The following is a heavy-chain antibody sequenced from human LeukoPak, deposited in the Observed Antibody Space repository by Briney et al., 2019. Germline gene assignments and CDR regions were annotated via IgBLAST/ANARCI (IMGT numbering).Heavy chain of an antibody. CDR1: GGSISSYY. CDR3: ARDVPETYSDRWFDP. D-gene: IGHD2-21*01. J-gene: IGHJ5*02. CDR2: IYHSGST. Sequence: SSETLSLTCTVSGGSISSYYWSWIRQPPGKGLQWIGYIYHSGSTTYNPSLKSRVTISVDTSKSQFSLELTSVTAADTAFYYCARDVPETYSDRWFDPWGQGILVTVSA. V-gene: IGHV4-59*01.